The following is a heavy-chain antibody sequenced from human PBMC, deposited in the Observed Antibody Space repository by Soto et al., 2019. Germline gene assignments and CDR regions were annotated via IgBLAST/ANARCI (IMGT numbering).Heavy chain of an antibody. Sequence: ASVKVSCKASGYTFTGYYRHWVRQAPGQGLEWMGWINPNSGGTNYAQKFQGRVTMTRDTSISTAYMELSRLRSDDTAVYYCARDRAYYYDSSGYTIDYWGHGTLVTVSS. J-gene: IGHJ4*01. D-gene: IGHD3-22*01. V-gene: IGHV1-2*02. CDR1: GYTFTGYY. CDR2: INPNSGGT. CDR3: ARDRAYYYDSSGYTIDY.